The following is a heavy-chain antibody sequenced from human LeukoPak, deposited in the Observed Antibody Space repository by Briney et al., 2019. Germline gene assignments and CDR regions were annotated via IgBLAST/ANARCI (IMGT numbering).Heavy chain of an antibody. CDR3: ARGESGSYYDY. Sequence: GGSLRLSCAASGFTFSSYWMSWVRQAPGKGLEWVANIKQDGSEKYNVDSVKGRFTISRDNAKNSLYLQMNSLRAEDTALYYCARGESGSYYDYWGQGTLVTVSS. J-gene: IGHJ4*02. CDR2: IKQDGSEK. CDR1: GFTFSSYW. V-gene: IGHV3-7*03. D-gene: IGHD1-26*01.